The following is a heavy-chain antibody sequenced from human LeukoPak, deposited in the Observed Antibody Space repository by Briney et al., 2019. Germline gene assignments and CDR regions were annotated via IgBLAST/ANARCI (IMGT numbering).Heavy chain of an antibody. D-gene: IGHD3-10*01. Sequence: GGSLRLSCAASGFTFSSYAMSWVRQAPGKGLEWVSAISGSGGSTYYADSVKGRFTISRDNSKNTLYLRMNSLRAEDTAVYYCAKDLGLLWFGEVGSFDYWGQGTLVTVSS. J-gene: IGHJ4*02. CDR3: AKDLGLLWFGEVGSFDY. V-gene: IGHV3-23*01. CDR2: ISGSGGST. CDR1: GFTFSSYA.